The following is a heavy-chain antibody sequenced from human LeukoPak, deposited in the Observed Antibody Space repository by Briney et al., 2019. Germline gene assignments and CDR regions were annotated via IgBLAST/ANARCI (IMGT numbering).Heavy chain of an antibody. V-gene: IGHV3-73*01. CDR2: IRSKANSYAT. Sequence: GGSLRLSCAASGFTFSGSAMHWVRQASGKGLEWVGRIRSKANSYATAYAASVKGRFTISRDDSKNTAYLQMNSLKTEDTAVYYCAKSYIVVVTANDAFDIWGQGTMVTVSS. CDR3: AKSYIVVVTANDAFDI. J-gene: IGHJ3*02. D-gene: IGHD2-21*02. CDR1: GFTFSGSA.